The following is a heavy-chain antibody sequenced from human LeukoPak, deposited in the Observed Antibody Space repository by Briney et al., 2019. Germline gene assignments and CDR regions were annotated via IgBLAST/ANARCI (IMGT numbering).Heavy chain of an antibody. V-gene: IGHV4-59*12. D-gene: IGHD4-17*01. CDR3: ARGRRTTVTTDNPFDY. CDR2: INYSGST. CDR1: RGSISPYS. Sequence: SETLSLTCTVSRGSISPYSWNWIRQPPGKGLEWIGYINYSGSTNYNPSLKSRVTMSIDTSKNHFSLKLRSVTAADTAVYYCARGRRTTVTTDNPFDYWGQGTLVTVSS. J-gene: IGHJ4*02.